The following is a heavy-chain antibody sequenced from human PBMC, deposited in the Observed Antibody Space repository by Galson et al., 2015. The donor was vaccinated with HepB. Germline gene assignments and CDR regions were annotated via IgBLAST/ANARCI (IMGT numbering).Heavy chain of an antibody. D-gene: IGHD6-13*01. CDR1: GYTFTSYG. V-gene: IGHV1-18*04. CDR2: ISAYNGNT. CDR3: ARERSFVTEVLYIAAAGTYGMDV. J-gene: IGHJ6*02. Sequence: SVKVSCKASGYTFTSYGISWVRQASGQGLEWMGWISAYNGNTNYAQKLQGRVTMTTDTSTSTAYMELRSLRSDDTAVYYCARERSFVTEVLYIAAAGTYGMDVWGQGTPVTVSS.